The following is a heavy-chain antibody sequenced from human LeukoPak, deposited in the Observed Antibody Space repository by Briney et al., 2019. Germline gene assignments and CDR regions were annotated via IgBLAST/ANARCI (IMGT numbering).Heavy chain of an antibody. Sequence: KSSETLSLTCTVSGSSISSYYWSRIRQTPGKGLEYIGYIYYSGSTNYNPSLKSRVTISVDTSKNQFSLNLSSVTAADTAVYYCARLKGGPFDPWGQGTLVTVSS. CDR2: IYYSGST. CDR3: ARLKGGPFDP. CDR1: GSSISSYY. J-gene: IGHJ5*02. V-gene: IGHV4-59*01. D-gene: IGHD3-16*01.